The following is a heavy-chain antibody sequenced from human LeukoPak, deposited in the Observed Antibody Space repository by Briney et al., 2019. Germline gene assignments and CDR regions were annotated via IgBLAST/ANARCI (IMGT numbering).Heavy chain of an antibody. D-gene: IGHD3-3*01. CDR2: IYQSGNN. J-gene: IGHJ6*03. CDR3: ARGLRVRTFGELSWYIDV. Sequence: SETLSLTCTISGGSISSNYWGWVRQPPGKGLEYIGYIYQSGNNNYNPSLKSRVTFSEETSKNQFSLKLNSVTAADTAVYYCARGLRVRTFGELSWYIDVWGRGTTVIVSS. V-gene: IGHV4-59*01. CDR1: GGSISSNY.